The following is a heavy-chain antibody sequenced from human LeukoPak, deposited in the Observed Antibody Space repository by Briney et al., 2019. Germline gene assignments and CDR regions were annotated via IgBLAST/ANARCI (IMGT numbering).Heavy chain of an antibody. J-gene: IGHJ4*02. CDR1: GFTLSNYA. V-gene: IGHV3-23*01. CDR2: ISGSGVST. D-gene: IGHD3-22*01. Sequence: PGGSLRLSCATSGFTLSNYAMSWVRQAPGKGLEWVSAISGSGVSTYYADSVKGRFTISRDNAKNSLYLQMNSLRAEDTAVYYCASFRTGSGSDWGQGTLVTVSS. CDR3: ASFRTGSGSD.